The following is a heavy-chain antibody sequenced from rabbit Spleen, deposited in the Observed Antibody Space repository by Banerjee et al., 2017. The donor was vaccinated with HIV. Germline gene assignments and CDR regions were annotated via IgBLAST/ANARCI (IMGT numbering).Heavy chain of an antibody. J-gene: IGHJ6*01. Sequence: QEQLVESGGDLVKPGASLTLTCTGSGFSFSSTYYMCWVRQAPGKGLEWIGCIYAGSSGSTYYASWAKGRFTISKTSSTTVTLQMTSLTAADTATYFCARDTGSSFSSYGMDLWGPGTLVTVS. V-gene: IGHV1S45*01. CDR2: IYAGSSGST. CDR1: GFSFSSTYY. D-gene: IGHD8-1*01. CDR3: ARDTGSSFSSYGMDL.